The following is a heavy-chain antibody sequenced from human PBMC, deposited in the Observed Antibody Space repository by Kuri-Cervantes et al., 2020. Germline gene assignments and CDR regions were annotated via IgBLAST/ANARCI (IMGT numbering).Heavy chain of an antibody. V-gene: IGHV3-7*03. CDR2: IKQDGSEK. J-gene: IGHJ4*02. CDR1: GFTFSSYW. Sequence: GESLKISCAASGFTFSSYWMSWVRQAPGKGLEWVANIKQDGSEKYYVDSVKGRFTISRDNSENTVYLQMSSLRAEDTAVYYCAKDGKKGRTTADFDYWGQGTLVTVSS. D-gene: IGHD1-7*01. CDR3: AKDGKKGRTTADFDY.